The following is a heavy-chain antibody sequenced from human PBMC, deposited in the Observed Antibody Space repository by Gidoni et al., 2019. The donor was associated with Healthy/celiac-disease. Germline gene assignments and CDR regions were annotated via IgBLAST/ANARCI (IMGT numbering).Heavy chain of an antibody. CDR3: ARVGGAFVVVTAKGWFDP. CDR1: GVTFSSYA. J-gene: IGHJ5*02. D-gene: IGHD2-21*02. Sequence: QVQLVESGGGVVKPERSVRRSCAASGVTFSSYAMHGVRQAPVKGLGWVAVMSYDGSYKYYADSVKGRFTSSRDNSMNTLYLQMNSLRAEDTAVYYCARVGGAFVVVTAKGWFDPWGQGTLVTVSS. CDR2: MSYDGSYK. V-gene: IGHV3-30-3*01.